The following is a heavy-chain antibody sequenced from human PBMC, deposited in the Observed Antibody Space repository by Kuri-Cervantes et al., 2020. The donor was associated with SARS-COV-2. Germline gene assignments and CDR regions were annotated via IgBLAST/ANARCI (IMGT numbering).Heavy chain of an antibody. Sequence: GGSLRLSCAATGFTFSSYSMLWVRQAPGKGLEWVSSINTDGSHKDYADSVKGRFTISRDNAKNSLYLQMNSLRAEDTAVYYCASLLSGGGAHLYYFYMDAWGKGTSVTVSS. J-gene: IGHJ6*03. CDR1: GFTFSSYS. D-gene: IGHD3-16*01. V-gene: IGHV3-21*01. CDR3: ASLLSGGGAHLYYFYMDA. CDR2: INTDGSHK.